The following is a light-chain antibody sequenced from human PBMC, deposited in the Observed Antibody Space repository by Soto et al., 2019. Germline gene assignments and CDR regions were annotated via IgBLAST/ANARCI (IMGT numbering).Light chain of an antibody. V-gene: IGLV3-21*02. Sequence: SYVLTQPPSVSVAPGQTARITCGGNNIGRKSVHWYQQKPGQAPVLVVYDGSDRPSGIPDRFSGSNSGNTATLTISRVEAGDEADFYCQVWDATSEHYVFGSGTKLTVL. CDR2: DGS. CDR1: NIGRKS. J-gene: IGLJ1*01. CDR3: QVWDATSEHYV.